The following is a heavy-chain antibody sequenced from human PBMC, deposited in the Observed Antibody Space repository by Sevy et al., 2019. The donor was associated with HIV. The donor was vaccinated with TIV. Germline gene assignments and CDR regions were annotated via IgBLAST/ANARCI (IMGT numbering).Heavy chain of an antibody. J-gene: IGHJ6*02. Sequence: GGSLRLSCAASEFTFSSYWMSWVRQAPGKGLEWVALISHDGGKKYYADSVKGRFTISRDNFKNTLYLQMNTLRRDDTAAYFCTKDPPVYGDFPYGMDVWGQGTTVTVSS. CDR1: EFTFSSYW. V-gene: IGHV3-30*18. CDR3: TKDPPVYGDFPYGMDV. D-gene: IGHD4-17*01. CDR2: ISHDGGKK.